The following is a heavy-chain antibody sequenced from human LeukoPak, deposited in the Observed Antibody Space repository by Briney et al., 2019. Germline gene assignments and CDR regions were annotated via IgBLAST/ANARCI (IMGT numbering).Heavy chain of an antibody. CDR2: IYTSGST. CDR3: ARLFSDITVTESPYFDY. V-gene: IGHV4-61*02. J-gene: IGHJ4*02. CDR1: GGSISSGSYY. Sequence: PSQTLSLTCTVSGGSISSGSYYWSWIRRPAGKGLEWIGRIYTSGSTNYNPSLKSRVTISVDTSKNQFSLKLSSVTAADTAVYYCARLFSDITVTESPYFDYWGQGTLVTVSS. D-gene: IGHD4-17*01.